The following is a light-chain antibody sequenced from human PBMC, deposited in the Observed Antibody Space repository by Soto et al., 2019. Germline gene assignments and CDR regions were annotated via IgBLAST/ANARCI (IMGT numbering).Light chain of an antibody. CDR3: GTWDTSLTAYV. Sequence: QSVLTQPPSVSGAPGQRVTISCTGSSSNIGAGYHVHWYQQLPGTAPKLLISHNNNRPSGVPDRFSGSKSDSSATLDITGLQTGDEADYYCGTWDTSLTAYVFGSGTKLTVL. CDR2: HNN. V-gene: IGLV1-40*01. CDR1: SSNIGAGYH. J-gene: IGLJ1*01.